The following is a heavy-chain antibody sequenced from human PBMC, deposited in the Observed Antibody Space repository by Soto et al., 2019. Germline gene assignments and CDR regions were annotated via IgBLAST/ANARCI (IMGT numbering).Heavy chain of an antibody. Sequence: ASVKVSCKASGYTFTSYFLHWVRQAPGQGLEWMGIINPGAGSTTYAQNFQGRVTMTSDTSTSTVFMELSSLRSDDTAVYYCARGDCRSTSCYAFDPHWFDPWGQGTLVTVSS. CDR3: ARGDCRSTSCYAFDPHWFDP. CDR1: GYTFTSYF. D-gene: IGHD2-2*01. V-gene: IGHV1-46*01. CDR2: INPGAGST. J-gene: IGHJ5*02.